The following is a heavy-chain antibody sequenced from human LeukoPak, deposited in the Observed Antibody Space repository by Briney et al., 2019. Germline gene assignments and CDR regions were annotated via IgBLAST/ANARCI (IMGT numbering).Heavy chain of an antibody. D-gene: IGHD3-16*01. CDR1: GFTFSSYW. CDR2: IKQDGSEK. Sequence: PGGSLRLSCAASGFTFSSYWMSWVRQAPGKGLEWVANIKQDGSEKYYVDSVKGRFTISRDNSKNTVYLQMNGLRLEDTAVYYCAKCFVPLGESLYWFDYWGQGTPVTVSS. J-gene: IGHJ4*02. V-gene: IGHV3-7*01. CDR3: AKCFVPLGESLYWFDY.